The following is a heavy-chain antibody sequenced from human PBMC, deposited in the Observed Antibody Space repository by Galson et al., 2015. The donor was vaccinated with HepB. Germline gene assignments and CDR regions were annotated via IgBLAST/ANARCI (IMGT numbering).Heavy chain of an antibody. J-gene: IGHJ4*02. V-gene: IGHV1-69*13. D-gene: IGHD1-7*01. Sequence: SVKVSCKASGGTFSSYAISWVRQAPGQGLEWMGGIIPIFGTANYAQKLQGRVTITADESTSTAYMELSSLRSEDTAVYYCARGRGYNWNYVSSYFDYWGQGTLVTVSS. CDR3: ARGRGYNWNYVSSYFDY. CDR1: GGTFSSYA. CDR2: IIPIFGTA.